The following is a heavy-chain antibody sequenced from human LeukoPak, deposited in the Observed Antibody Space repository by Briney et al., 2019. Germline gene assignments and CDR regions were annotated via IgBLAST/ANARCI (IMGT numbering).Heavy chain of an antibody. J-gene: IGHJ4*02. Sequence: GGSLRLSCAASGFTFDDYGMSWVRQAPGKGLELVSGINWNGGSTGYADSVKGRFTISRDNAKNSLYLQMNSLRAEDTALYYCARDRGYCSSTSCYGGLVYWGQGTLVTVSS. CDR2: INWNGGST. CDR3: ARDRGYCSSTSCYGGLVY. CDR1: GFTFDDYG. V-gene: IGHV3-20*04. D-gene: IGHD2-2*01.